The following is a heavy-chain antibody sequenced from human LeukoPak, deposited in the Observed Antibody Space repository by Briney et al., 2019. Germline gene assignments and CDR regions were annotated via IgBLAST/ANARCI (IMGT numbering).Heavy chain of an antibody. V-gene: IGHV4-59*12. D-gene: IGHD2-15*01. Sequence: SETLSLTCTVSSGSISGYYWSWIRQPPGKGLEWVGYISYSGSTNYNPSLKSRVTISVDTSKNQFSLKLSSVTAADTAVYYCARAGVVVAARLQYFQHWGQGTLVTVSS. CDR2: ISYSGST. CDR3: ARAGVVVAARLQYFQH. J-gene: IGHJ1*01. CDR1: SGSISGYY.